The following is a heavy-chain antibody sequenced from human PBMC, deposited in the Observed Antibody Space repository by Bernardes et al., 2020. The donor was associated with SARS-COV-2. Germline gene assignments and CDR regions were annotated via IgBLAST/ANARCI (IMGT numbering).Heavy chain of an antibody. V-gene: IGHV3-74*01. CDR2: VHTEGSST. CDR3: ARAGNYRFDY. J-gene: IGHJ4*02. CDR1: GFTFSDYW. Sequence: GGSLRLSCAASGFTFSDYWMHWVRLAPGKGLEWVSRVHTEGSSTIYADSVKGRFTISRDNAKNTLYLQMNSLRAEDTAVYFCARAGNYRFDYWGQGTLVTVSS. D-gene: IGHD6-19*01.